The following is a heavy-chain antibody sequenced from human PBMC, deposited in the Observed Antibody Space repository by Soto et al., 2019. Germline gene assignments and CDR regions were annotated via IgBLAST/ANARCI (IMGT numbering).Heavy chain of an antibody. CDR3: ARWGQNAAAGPKFDY. CDR1: GYTFNSYD. Sequence: QVQLVQSGAEVAKPGASVKVSCKASGYTFNSYDINWVRQAPGQGLEWIGWMNPNTANTGFAQKFQGRVTMTRDIPASTAYVELSGLRSEDTAVYYCARWGQNAAAGPKFDYWGQGTLVTVSS. CDR2: MNPNTANT. D-gene: IGHD2-15*01. J-gene: IGHJ4*02. V-gene: IGHV1-8*02.